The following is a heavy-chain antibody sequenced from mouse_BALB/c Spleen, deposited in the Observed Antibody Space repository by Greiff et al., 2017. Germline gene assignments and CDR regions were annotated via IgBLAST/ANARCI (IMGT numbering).Heavy chain of an antibody. J-gene: IGHJ3*01. CDR1: GFTFSSYA. Sequence: EVKLEESGGGLVKPGGSLKLSCAASGFTFSSYAMSWVRQSPEKRLEWVAEISSGGSYTYYPDTVTGRFTISRDNAKNTLYLEMSSLRSEDTAMYYCARELTGSWFAYWGQGTLVTVSA. D-gene: IGHD4-1*01. CDR3: ARELTGSWFAY. V-gene: IGHV5-9-4*01. CDR2: ISSGGSYT.